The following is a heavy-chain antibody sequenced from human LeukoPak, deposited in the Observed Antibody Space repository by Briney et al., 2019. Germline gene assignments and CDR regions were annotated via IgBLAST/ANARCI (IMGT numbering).Heavy chain of an antibody. CDR1: GGSISSGNYY. CDR2: IYYSGST. V-gene: IGHV4-61*01. J-gene: IGHJ4*02. D-gene: IGHD4-11*01. CDR3: ASTVTPYYFDY. Sequence: SQTLSLTCTVSGGSISSGNYYWSWIRQPPGKGLEWIGYIYYSGSTNYNPSLKSRVTISVDTSKNQFSLKLSSVTAADTAVYYCASTVTPYYFDYWGQGTLVTVSS.